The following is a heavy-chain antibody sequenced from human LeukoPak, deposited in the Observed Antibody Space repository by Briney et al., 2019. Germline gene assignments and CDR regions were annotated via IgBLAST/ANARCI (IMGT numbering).Heavy chain of an antibody. Sequence: GGSLRLSCAASGXTFSSYAMSWVRQAPGKGLESVSAVIGSGSSTYYADSVKGRFTISRDNSKNTLFLQMNSLRAEDTAVYYCAKDRAQQLVLDFWGQGTLVTVSS. CDR2: VIGSGSST. CDR1: GXTFSSYA. D-gene: IGHD6-13*01. J-gene: IGHJ4*02. CDR3: AKDRAQQLVLDF. V-gene: IGHV3-23*01.